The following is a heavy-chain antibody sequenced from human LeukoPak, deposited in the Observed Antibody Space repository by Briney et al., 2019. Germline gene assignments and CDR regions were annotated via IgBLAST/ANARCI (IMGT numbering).Heavy chain of an antibody. J-gene: IGHJ4*02. V-gene: IGHV3-7*01. CDR3: FGSGSYSN. Sequence: GGPLRLSCAASGFTFSNSWINWVRQALGKGLEWLANIKPDGSQTYYLDSVKGRFTVSRDNAKDSAYLQMNSLRAEDTAVYYCFGSGSYSNWDQGTLVTVSS. CDR2: IKPDGSQT. CDR1: GFTFSNSW. D-gene: IGHD3-10*01.